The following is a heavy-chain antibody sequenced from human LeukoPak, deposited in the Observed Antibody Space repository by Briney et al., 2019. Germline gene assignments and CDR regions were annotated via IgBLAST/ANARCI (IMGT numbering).Heavy chain of an antibody. D-gene: IGHD3-3*01. CDR3: ARVQPRRITIPSYCAFDI. CDR1: GYTFTGYY. Sequence: ASVKVTCKASGYTFTGYYMHRVRQAPGQGLEWMGWINPNSGGTNYAQKFQGRVTMTRDTSISTAYMELSRLRSDDTAVYYCARVQPRRITIPSYCAFDIWGQGTMVTVSS. CDR2: INPNSGGT. V-gene: IGHV1-2*02. J-gene: IGHJ3*02.